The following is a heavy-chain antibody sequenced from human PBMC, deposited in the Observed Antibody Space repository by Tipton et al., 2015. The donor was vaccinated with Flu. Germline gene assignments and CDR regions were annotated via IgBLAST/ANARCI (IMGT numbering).Heavy chain of an antibody. CDR2: IHTSAGT. CDR3: ARASTGIVVAGVYHYYAMDV. D-gene: IGHD6-19*01. V-gene: IGHV4-38-2*02. CDR1: GEALGSSYY. Sequence: GEALGSSYYWAWIRQPPGRGLEWNGHIHTSAGTYYNLSLKSRVTISVDRSKNQFALKLSSVTAADPAVYYCARASTGIVVAGVYHYYAMDVWGQGATVTVSS. J-gene: IGHJ6*02.